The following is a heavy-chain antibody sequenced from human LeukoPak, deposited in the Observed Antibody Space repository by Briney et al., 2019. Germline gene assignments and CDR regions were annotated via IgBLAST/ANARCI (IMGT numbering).Heavy chain of an antibody. CDR3: ARGEGGNLVWFDP. CDR1: GGSISSGSYY. D-gene: IGHD3-10*01. V-gene: IGHV4-61*01. Sequence: PSQTLSLTCTVSGGSISSGSYYWSWIRQPPGKGLEWIGYIYYNGSTNYNPPLKSRVTISVDTSKNQFSLKLSSVTAADTAVYYCARGEGGNLVWFDPWGKGTTVTVSS. CDR2: IYYNGST. J-gene: IGHJ6*04.